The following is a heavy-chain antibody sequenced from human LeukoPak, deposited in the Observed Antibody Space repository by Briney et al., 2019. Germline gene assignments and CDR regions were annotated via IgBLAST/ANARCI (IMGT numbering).Heavy chain of an antibody. D-gene: IGHD3-16*01. CDR1: GFTFSSYS. CDR2: IGSSGTYI. CDR3: ARGGRRF. V-gene: IGHV3-21*01. J-gene: IGHJ4*02. Sequence: PGGSLRLSCAASGFTFSSYSMNWVRQAPGKGLEWVSSIGSSGTYIYYADSVKGRFTISRDNAKNSLYLQMNSLRAEDTAVYYSARGGRRFWGQGTLVTVSS.